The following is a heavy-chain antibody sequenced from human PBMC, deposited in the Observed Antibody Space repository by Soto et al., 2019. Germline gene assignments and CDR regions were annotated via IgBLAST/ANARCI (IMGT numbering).Heavy chain of an antibody. CDR3: ASNWNEPYYYYCGMDV. V-gene: IGHV1-69*13. D-gene: IGHD1-1*01. Sequence: SVKVSCKASGGTFSSYSISWVRQAPGQGLEWMGGIIPIFGTANYAQKFQGRVTITADESTSTAYMELSSLRSEDTAVYYCASNWNEPYYYYCGMDVWGQGTTVIVTS. CDR1: GGTFSSYS. J-gene: IGHJ6*02. CDR2: IIPIFGTA.